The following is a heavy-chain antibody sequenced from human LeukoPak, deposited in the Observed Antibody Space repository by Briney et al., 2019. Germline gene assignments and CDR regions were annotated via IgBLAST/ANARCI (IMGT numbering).Heavy chain of an antibody. D-gene: IGHD2-15*01. CDR3: ARGPFGD. CDR1: VYTFNQYY. CDR2: INPNSGGT. Sequence: GASVTVSCKPSVYTFNQYYMHWVRQAPGQGLELMGWINPNSGGTNYAQKFQGRVTMTRDTAISTAYMELSRLRSDDTAVYYCARGPFGDWGQGTLVTVSS. V-gene: IGHV1-2*02. J-gene: IGHJ4*02.